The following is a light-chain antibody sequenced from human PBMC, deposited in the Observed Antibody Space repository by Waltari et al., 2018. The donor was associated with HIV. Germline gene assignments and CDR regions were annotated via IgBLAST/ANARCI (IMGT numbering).Light chain of an antibody. Sequence: QSVLTQPPSASGTPGQRVPFSCSGSSSKIEVNPLTWYQQHPGTAPKLLLYSNNQRPSGVPDRFSGSKSGTSASLAISGLQSEDEADYYCAAWDDSLNGVVFGGGTKLTVL. CDR1: SSKIEVNP. CDR2: SNN. CDR3: AAWDDSLNGVV. V-gene: IGLV1-44*01. J-gene: IGLJ2*01.